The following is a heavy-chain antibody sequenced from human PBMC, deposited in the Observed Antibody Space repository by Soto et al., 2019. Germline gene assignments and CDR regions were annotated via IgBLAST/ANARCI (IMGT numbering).Heavy chain of an antibody. D-gene: IGHD2-2*01. CDR1: GYTFTGYY. Sequence: ASVKVSCKASGYTFTGYYMHWVRQAPGQGLEWMGWINPNSGGTNYAQKFQGRVTMTRDTSISTAYMELSRLRSDDTAVYYCARSGHPDCSSTSCYYYYGMYVWGQGTTVTVSS. CDR2: INPNSGGT. V-gene: IGHV1-2*02. J-gene: IGHJ6*02. CDR3: ARSGHPDCSSTSCYYYYGMYV.